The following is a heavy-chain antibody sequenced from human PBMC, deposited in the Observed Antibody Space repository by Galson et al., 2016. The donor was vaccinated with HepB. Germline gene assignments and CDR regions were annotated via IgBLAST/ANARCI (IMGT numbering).Heavy chain of an antibody. CDR2: INPSRGDT. V-gene: IGHV1-2*06. CDR1: GYIFTHYY. D-gene: IGHD1-26*01. Sequence: SGYIFTHYYIHWVRQAPGQGLEWMGRINPSRGDTIYAQNFRGRVTMTRDMSISTAYLDLTSDDTAVYFCARGTVGAVDYWGQGTLVTVSS. J-gene: IGHJ4*02. CDR3: ARGTVGAVDY.